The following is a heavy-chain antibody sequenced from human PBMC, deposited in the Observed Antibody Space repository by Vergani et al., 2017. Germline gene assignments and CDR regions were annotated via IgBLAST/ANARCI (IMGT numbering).Heavy chain of an antibody. V-gene: IGHV1-18*01. Sequence: QVQLVQSGAEVKKPGASVKVSCKASGYTFTSYGISWVRQAPGQGLEWMGWISAYNGNPNYAQKLQGRVTMTTDTSTSTAYMELRSLRSDDTAVYYCARGVGRFLEWLVYHDAFDIWGQGTMVTVSS. D-gene: IGHD3-3*01. J-gene: IGHJ3*02. CDR1: GYTFTSYG. CDR2: ISAYNGNP. CDR3: ARGVGRFLEWLVYHDAFDI.